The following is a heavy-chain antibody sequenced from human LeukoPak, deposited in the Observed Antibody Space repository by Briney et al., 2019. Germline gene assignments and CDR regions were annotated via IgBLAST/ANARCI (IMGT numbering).Heavy chain of an antibody. CDR3: AKDIEASI. CDR1: GFTFSSYA. D-gene: IGHD2-15*01. Sequence: GGSLRLSCTASGFTFSSYAMNWVRQAPGKGLEWVSGIGAGGTFTYYADSVKGRFTVSRDNSKNTMYLQMNSLRAEDTAVYYCAKDIEASIWGQGTLVTVSS. CDR2: IGAGGTFT. J-gene: IGHJ4*02. V-gene: IGHV3-23*01.